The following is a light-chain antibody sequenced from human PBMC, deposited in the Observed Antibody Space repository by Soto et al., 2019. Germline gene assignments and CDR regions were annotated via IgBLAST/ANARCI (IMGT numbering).Light chain of an antibody. CDR3: QQLNSYLPLT. J-gene: IGKJ4*01. V-gene: IGKV3D-20*02. CDR2: DAS. CDR1: QSVSSSY. Sequence: EIVLTHSPGTLSLSPCERATLSCSASQSVSSSYLAWYQQKPGQAPRLLIYDASNRATGIPARFSGSGSGTDFTLTISSLQPEDFATYYCQQLNSYLPLTFGGGTKVDI.